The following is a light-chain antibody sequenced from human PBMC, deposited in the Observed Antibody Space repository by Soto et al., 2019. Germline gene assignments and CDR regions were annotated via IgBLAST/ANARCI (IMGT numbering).Light chain of an antibody. CDR1: QDIATY. CDR3: QQYNSYS. J-gene: IGKJ1*01. Sequence: DIQMTQSPSSLSASVGDRVTITCQASQDIATYLNWFQQKPGKAPKLLIYDASNLETGIPSRFSGSSSGTEFTLTISSLQPDDFATYYCQQYNSYSFGQGTKV. V-gene: IGKV1-33*01. CDR2: DAS.